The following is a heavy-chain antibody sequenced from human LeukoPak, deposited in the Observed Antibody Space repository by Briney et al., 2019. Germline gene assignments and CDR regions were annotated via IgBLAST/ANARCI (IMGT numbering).Heavy chain of an antibody. D-gene: IGHD1-14*01. CDR1: GFTFSSYS. J-gene: IGHJ4*02. CDR2: TSDRGDYT. Sequence: GGSLRLSCAASGFTFSSYSMSWVRQAPGKGLEWVSGTSDRGDYTYYADSVKGRFTISRDTSRNTLYLQMNSLRAEDTALYFCAKDRQLPKEPIDYWGQGTLVTVSS. CDR3: AKDRQLPKEPIDY. V-gene: IGHV3-23*01.